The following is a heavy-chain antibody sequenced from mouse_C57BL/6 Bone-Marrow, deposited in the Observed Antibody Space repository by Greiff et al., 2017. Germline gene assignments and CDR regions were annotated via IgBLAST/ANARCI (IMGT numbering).Heavy chain of an antibody. Sequence: QVQLQQSGAELVKPGASVKLSCKASGYTFTNYWMHWVKQRPGQGLEWIGMMHPNGGSPDYNEKCKSEATLSVDKSSRTAYMELSSLTSEDSAVYYCARCDGYDGYAMDFWGRGTSVTVTS. V-gene: IGHV1-64*01. CDR3: ARCDGYDGYAMDF. CDR2: MHPNGGSP. J-gene: IGHJ4*01. D-gene: IGHD2-2*01. CDR1: GYTFTNYW.